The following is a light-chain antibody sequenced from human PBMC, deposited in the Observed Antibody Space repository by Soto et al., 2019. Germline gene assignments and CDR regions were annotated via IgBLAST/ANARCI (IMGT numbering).Light chain of an antibody. CDR3: QQRSNWPPIT. J-gene: IGKJ5*01. Sequence: EIVMTHSPATLSVSPWEIATLSCRASQSVGTNLVWYQHKPGQAPRLLIYDASNRATGIPARFSGSGSGTDFTLTISSLEPEDFAVYYCQQRSNWPPITFGQGTRLEIK. CDR2: DAS. CDR1: QSVGTN. V-gene: IGKV3-11*01.